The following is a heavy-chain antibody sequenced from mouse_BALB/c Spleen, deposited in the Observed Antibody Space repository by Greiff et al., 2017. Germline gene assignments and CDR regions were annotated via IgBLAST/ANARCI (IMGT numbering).Heavy chain of an antibody. D-gene: IGHD2-3*01. V-gene: IGHV1S81*02. Sequence: VQLQQPGAELVKPGASVKLSCKASGYTFTSYWMHWVKQRPGQGLEWIGEINPSNGRTNYNEKFKSKATLTVDKSSSTAYMQLSSLTSEDSAVYYCARWLLTSDYFDYWGQGTTRTVSS. CDR2: INPSNGRT. CDR3: ARWLLTSDYFDY. J-gene: IGHJ2*01. CDR1: GYTFTSYW.